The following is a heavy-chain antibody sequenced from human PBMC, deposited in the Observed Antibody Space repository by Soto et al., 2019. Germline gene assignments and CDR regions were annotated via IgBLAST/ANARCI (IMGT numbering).Heavy chain of an antibody. CDR3: ASTATEGVGASGDDAFDI. J-gene: IGHJ3*02. CDR2: IYYSGST. CDR1: GGSISSYY. Sequence: QVQLQESGPGLVKPSETLSLTCTVSGGSISSYYWSWIRQPPGKGLEWIGDIYYSGSTNYNPSLKGRATLAVDTTNHHFSLKLSSVSAADAAVYYCASTATEGVGASGDDAFDIWGHGTMVTVSS. V-gene: IGHV4-59*01. D-gene: IGHD1-26*01.